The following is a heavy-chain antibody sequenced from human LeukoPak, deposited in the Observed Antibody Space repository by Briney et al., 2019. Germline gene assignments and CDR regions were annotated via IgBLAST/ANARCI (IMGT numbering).Heavy chain of an antibody. V-gene: IGHV1-69*13. CDR1: GYTFTSYG. CDR3: ARVGVAAKRSYYFDY. CDR2: IIPIFGTA. Sequence: GASVTVSCKASGYTFTSYGISWVRQAPGQGLEWMGGIIPIFGTANYAQKFQGRVTITADESTSTAYMELSSLRSEDTAVYYCARVGVAAKRSYYFDYWGQGTLVTVSS. J-gene: IGHJ4*02. D-gene: IGHD2-15*01.